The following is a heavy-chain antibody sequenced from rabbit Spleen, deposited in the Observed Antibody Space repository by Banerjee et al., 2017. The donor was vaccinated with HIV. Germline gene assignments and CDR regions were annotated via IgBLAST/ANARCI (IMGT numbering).Heavy chain of an antibody. D-gene: IGHD2-1*01. J-gene: IGHJ4*01. Sequence: QEQLEESGGDLVKPEGSLTLTCTASGFSFSSSYYMYWVRQAPGKGLEWIGCIYSSNGGTWYASWAKGRFTVSKTSSTTVTLQLTSLTAADTATYFCARDVSDGSKGDFKLWGQGTLVTVS. CDR3: ARDVSDGSKGDFKL. CDR1: GFSFSSSYY. CDR2: IYSSNGGT. V-gene: IGHV1S45*01.